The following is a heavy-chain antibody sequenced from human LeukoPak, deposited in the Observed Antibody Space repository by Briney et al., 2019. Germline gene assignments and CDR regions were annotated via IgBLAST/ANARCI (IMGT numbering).Heavy chain of an antibody. D-gene: IGHD2-2*01. CDR2: IYYSGST. V-gene: IGHV4-39*07. CDR1: GGSISSSSYY. Sequence: SETLSLTCTVSGGSISSSSYYWGWIRQPPGKGLEWIGSIYYSGSTYYNPSLKSRVTISVDTSKNQFSLKLSSVTAADTAVYYCARVAQLLNWFDPWGQGTLVTVSS. J-gene: IGHJ5*02. CDR3: ARVAQLLNWFDP.